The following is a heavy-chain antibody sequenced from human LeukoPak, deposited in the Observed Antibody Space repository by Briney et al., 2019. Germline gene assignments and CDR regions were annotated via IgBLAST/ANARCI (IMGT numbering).Heavy chain of an antibody. J-gene: IGHJ5*02. CDR1: GGSFSGYY. D-gene: IGHD6-13*01. CDR3: ASGIAAAGTNNWFDP. Sequence: SETLSLTCAVYGGSFSGYYWSWIRQPPGKGLEWIGEINHSGSTNYNPSLKSRVTISVDTSKNQFSLKLSSVTAADTAVYYCASGIAAAGTNNWFDPWGQGTLASVSS. CDR2: INHSGST. V-gene: IGHV4-34*01.